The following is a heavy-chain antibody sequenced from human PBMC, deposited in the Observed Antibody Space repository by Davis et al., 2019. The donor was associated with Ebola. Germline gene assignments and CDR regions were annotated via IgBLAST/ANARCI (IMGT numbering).Heavy chain of an antibody. Sequence: AASVKVSCKASGYTFTSYDISWVRQAPGQGLEWMGWISAYNGNTNYAQKFQGRVTMTTDTSTSTAYLELRDLISDDTAVYYCARDEQQVRPAFDIWGQGTVVIVSS. D-gene: IGHD6-13*01. CDR2: ISAYNGNT. CDR3: ARDEQQVRPAFDI. CDR1: GYTFTSYD. J-gene: IGHJ3*02. V-gene: IGHV1-18*01.